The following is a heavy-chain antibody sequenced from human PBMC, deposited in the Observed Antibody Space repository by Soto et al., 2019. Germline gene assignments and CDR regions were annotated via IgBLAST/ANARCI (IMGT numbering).Heavy chain of an antibody. V-gene: IGHV3-7*01. CDR1: GFTFSSYW. Sequence: GGSLRLSCAASGFTFSSYWMSWVRQAPGKGLEWVANIKQDGSEKYYVDSVKGRFTISRDNAKNSLYLQMNSLRAEDTAVYYCARDPTAALAVAGWRPFDYWGQGTLVTVSS. J-gene: IGHJ4*02. CDR2: IKQDGSEK. D-gene: IGHD6-19*01. CDR3: ARDPTAALAVAGWRPFDY.